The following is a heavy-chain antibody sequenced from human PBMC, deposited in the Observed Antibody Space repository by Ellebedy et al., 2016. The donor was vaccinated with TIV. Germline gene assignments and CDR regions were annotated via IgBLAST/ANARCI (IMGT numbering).Heavy chain of an antibody. V-gene: IGHV3-23*01. Sequence: GESLKISXAASGFTFSSFALSWVRQAPGKGLEWVSVISNDGDSAYYADSVKGRFTISRDNSRNTLDLQMNSLRAEDTAVYYCAKRQVAATGTPWFDPWGQGTLVTVSS. CDR3: AKRQVAATGTPWFDP. CDR1: GFTFSSFA. CDR2: ISNDGDSA. D-gene: IGHD6-19*01. J-gene: IGHJ5*02.